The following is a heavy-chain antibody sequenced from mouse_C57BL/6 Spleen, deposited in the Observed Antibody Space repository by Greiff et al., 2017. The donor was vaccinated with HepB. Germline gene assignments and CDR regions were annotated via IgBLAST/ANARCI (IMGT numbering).Heavy chain of an antibody. V-gene: IGHV1-72*01. CDR3: AREVTTVVAKGSYFDY. Sequence: QVQLQQPGAELVKPGASVKLSCKASGYTFTSYWMHWVKQRPGRGLEWIGRIDPNSGGTKYNEKFKSKATLTVDKPSSTAYMQLSSLTSEDSAVYYCAREVTTVVAKGSYFDYWGQGTTLTVSS. CDR1: GYTFTSYW. CDR2: IDPNSGGT. J-gene: IGHJ2*01. D-gene: IGHD1-1*01.